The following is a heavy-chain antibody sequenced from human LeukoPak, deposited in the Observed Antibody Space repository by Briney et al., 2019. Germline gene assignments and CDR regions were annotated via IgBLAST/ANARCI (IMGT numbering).Heavy chain of an antibody. V-gene: IGHV5-51*01. CDR2: IYLGDSDT. CDR1: GYSFTNYW. CDR3: ARHYDWFSSPDY. J-gene: IGHJ4*02. D-gene: IGHD5-12*01. Sequence: LGESLMISCKGSGYSFTNYWIGWGRQLPGKGVEWMGIIYLGDSDTRYSPSFQGQVTISADKSISTAYLQWSSLKASDTAMYYCARHYDWFSSPDYWGQGTLVTVSS.